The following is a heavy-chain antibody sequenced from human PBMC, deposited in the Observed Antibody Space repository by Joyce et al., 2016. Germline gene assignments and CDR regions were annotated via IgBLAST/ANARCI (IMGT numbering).Heavy chain of an antibody. CDR1: GYSFTSYW. Sequence: EVQLVQSGAEVKKPGESLRISCKGSGYSFTSYWISWVRQMPGKGLEWMGSIDPSDPYTNYSPSFQGHVTISADKSISTAYLQWSSLKASDTAMYYCARVSWNYDFWTDGDYWGQGTLVTVSS. D-gene: IGHD3-3*01. J-gene: IGHJ4*02. V-gene: IGHV5-10-1*01. CDR2: IDPSDPYT. CDR3: ARVSWNYDFWTDGDY.